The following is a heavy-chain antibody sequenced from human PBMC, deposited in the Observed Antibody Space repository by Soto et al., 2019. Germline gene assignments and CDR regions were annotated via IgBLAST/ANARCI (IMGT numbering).Heavy chain of an antibody. CDR2: IGGSGGTT. V-gene: IGHV3-23*01. J-gene: IGHJ5*01. Sequence: GGSLRLSCAASGFTFSTYAMSWVRQAPGKGLEWVSTIGGSGGTTYYADSVKGRFTISRDNSKNTLYLHMSRLRVEDTAVYYCAKPGSSSWYNSWGQGTLVTVSS. D-gene: IGHD6-13*01. CDR1: GFTFSTYA. CDR3: AKPGSSSWYNS.